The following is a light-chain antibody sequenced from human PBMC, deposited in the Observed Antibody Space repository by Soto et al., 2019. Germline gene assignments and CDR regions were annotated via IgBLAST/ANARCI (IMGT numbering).Light chain of an antibody. Sequence: DIQMTQSPSSVSASVGDRVTITCRASERINTYLAWYQQQPGKAPKLLIYAASSLQSGVPSRFSGSGSGTEFTLTISNLQPEDFATYYCQQSSTARAFGQGTKVEI. CDR2: AAS. V-gene: IGKV1-12*01. CDR1: ERINTY. J-gene: IGKJ1*01. CDR3: QQSSTARA.